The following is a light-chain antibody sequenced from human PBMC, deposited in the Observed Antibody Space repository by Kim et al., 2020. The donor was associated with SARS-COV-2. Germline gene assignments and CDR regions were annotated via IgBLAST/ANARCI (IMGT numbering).Light chain of an antibody. CDR1: SSDIGGYNF. J-gene: IGLJ2*01. V-gene: IGLV2-11*01. CDR3: CSSAGRYSFYVI. CDR2: DVT. Sequence: QSALTQTRSVSGSPGQSVTISCTGTSSDIGGYNFVSWYQQHPGKAPKLMIYDVTKRPSGVPDRFSGSKSGNTASLTISGLQAEDEADYYCCSSAGRYSFYVIFGGGTQLTVL.